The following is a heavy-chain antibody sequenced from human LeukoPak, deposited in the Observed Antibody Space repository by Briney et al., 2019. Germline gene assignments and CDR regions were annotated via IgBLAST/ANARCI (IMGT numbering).Heavy chain of an antibody. Sequence: PARSLRPSCAASAPSFSVPALHCARQASGEGLEWAGRIRSTAHGSATAYAASVKGWFTIPRDDPKNTAYLQMDSLKTEDTAVYYGTGNYYGSGRYADFDYWGRGTVVSVSS. D-gene: IGHD3-10*01. V-gene: IGHV3-73*01. J-gene: IGHJ4*02. CDR3: TGNYYGSGRYADFDY. CDR1: APSFSVPA. CDR2: IRSTAHGSAT.